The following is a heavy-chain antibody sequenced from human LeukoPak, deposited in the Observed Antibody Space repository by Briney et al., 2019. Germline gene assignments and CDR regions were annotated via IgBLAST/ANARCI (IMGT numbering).Heavy chain of an antibody. CDR1: GGTFSSYA. V-gene: IGHV1-69*05. CDR3: ASPPYCSSTSCYSSYFQH. CDR2: IIPIFGTA. D-gene: IGHD2-2*01. J-gene: IGHJ1*01. Sequence: SVKVSCKASGGTFSSYAISWVRQAPGQGLEWMGGIIPIFGTANYAQKFQGRVTITTDESTSTAYMEPSSLRSEDTAVYYCASPPYCSSTSCYSSYFQHWGQGTLVTVSS.